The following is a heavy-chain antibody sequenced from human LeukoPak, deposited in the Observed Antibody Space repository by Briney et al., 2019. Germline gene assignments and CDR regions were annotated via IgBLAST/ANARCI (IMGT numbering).Heavy chain of an antibody. CDR3: ARNEVVVVSYGMDV. V-gene: IGHV1-69*02. Sequence: SVKVSCKASGYTFTGYYMHWVRQAPGQGLEWMGRIIPILGIANYAQKFQGRVTITADKSTSTAYMELSSLRSEDTAVYYCARNEVVVVSYGMDVWGQGTTVTVSS. CDR1: GYTFTGYY. CDR2: IIPILGIA. J-gene: IGHJ6*02. D-gene: IGHD3-22*01.